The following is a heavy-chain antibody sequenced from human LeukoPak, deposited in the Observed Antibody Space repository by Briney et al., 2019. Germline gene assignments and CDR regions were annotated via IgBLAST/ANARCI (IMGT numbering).Heavy chain of an antibody. Sequence: RSETLSLTCTVSGGSISSYYWSWIRQPPGKGLEWIGYISYAGGTNYNPSLKSRVTISVDTSKNQFSLKLSSVTAADTAVYYCARVPPLSRPYTGNNYYFDYWGQGTLVTASS. D-gene: IGHD5-24*01. CDR3: ARVPPLSRPYTGNNYYFDY. CDR2: ISYAGGT. CDR1: GGSISSYY. J-gene: IGHJ4*02. V-gene: IGHV4-59*01.